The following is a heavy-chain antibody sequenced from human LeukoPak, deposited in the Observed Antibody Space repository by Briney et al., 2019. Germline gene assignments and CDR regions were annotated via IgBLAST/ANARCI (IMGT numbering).Heavy chain of an antibody. CDR2: IKSKTDGGTT. Sequence: GGSLRLSCAASGFTFSNAWMSWVRQAPGKGLEWVGRIKSKTDGGTTDYAAPVKGRFTISRDDSKNTLYLQRNSLKTEDTAVYYCTTVVIDSSGSTWFYYYYYYMDVWGKGTTVTISS. D-gene: IGHD3-22*01. J-gene: IGHJ6*03. CDR1: GFTFSNAW. CDR3: TTVVIDSSGSTWFYYYYYYMDV. V-gene: IGHV3-15*01.